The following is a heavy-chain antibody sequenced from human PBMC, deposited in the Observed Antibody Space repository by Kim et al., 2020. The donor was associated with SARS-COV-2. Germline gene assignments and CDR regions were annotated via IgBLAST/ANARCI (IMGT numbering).Heavy chain of an antibody. Sequence: SETLSLTCAVYGGSFSGYYWSWIRQPPGKGLEWIGEINHSGSTNYNPSLKSRVTISVDTSKNQFSLKLSSVTAADTAVYYCARGLPVQGKPYRWDIVVVPANQANARRSPRDAFDIWGQGTMVTVSS. CDR1: GGSFSGYY. V-gene: IGHV4-34*01. D-gene: IGHD2-2*01. J-gene: IGHJ3*02. CDR2: INHSGST. CDR3: ARGLPVQGKPYRWDIVVVPANQANARRSPRDAFDI.